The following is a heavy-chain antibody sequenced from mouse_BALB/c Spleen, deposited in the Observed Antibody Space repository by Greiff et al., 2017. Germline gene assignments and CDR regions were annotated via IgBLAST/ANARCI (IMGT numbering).Heavy chain of an antibody. Sequence: VQLKQSGAELVKPGASVKLSCTASGFNIKDTYMHWVKQRPEQGLEWIGRIDPANGNTKYDPKFQGKATITADTSSNTAYLQLSSLTSEDTAVYYCARDYRCGAWFAYWGQGTLVTVSA. CDR2: IDPANGNT. CDR3: ARDYRCGAWFAY. CDR1: GFNIKDTY. V-gene: IGHV14-3*02. J-gene: IGHJ3*01. D-gene: IGHD2-14*01.